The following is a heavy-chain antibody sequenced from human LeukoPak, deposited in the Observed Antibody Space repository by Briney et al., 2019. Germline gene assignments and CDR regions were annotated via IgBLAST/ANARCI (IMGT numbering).Heavy chain of an antibody. V-gene: IGHV3-23*01. D-gene: IGHD6-13*01. Sequence: GGSLRLSCAASGFTFSSYAMSWVRQAPGKGLEWVSAISGSGGSTYYADSVKGRFTISRDNSKNTLYLQMNSLRAEDTAVYYCATQLRIAAAENWFDPWGQGTLVTVSS. CDR3: ATQLRIAAAENWFDP. J-gene: IGHJ5*02. CDR2: ISGSGGST. CDR1: GFTFSSYA.